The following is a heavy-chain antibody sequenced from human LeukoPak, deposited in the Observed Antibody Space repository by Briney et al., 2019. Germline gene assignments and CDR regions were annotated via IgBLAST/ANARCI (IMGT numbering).Heavy chain of an antibody. Sequence: PGGSLRLSCAASGFTFSSYGMSWVRQAPGKGLEWVSAISGSGGSTYYADSVKGRFTISRDNAKNSLYLQMNSLRAEDTAVYYCARDAGYGYDRFDYWGQGTQVTVSS. J-gene: IGHJ4*02. D-gene: IGHD5-18*01. CDR3: ARDAGYGYDRFDY. CDR1: GFTFSSYG. V-gene: IGHV3-23*01. CDR2: ISGSGGST.